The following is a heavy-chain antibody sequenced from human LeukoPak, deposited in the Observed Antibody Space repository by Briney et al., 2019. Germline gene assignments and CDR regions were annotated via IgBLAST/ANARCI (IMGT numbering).Heavy chain of an antibody. D-gene: IGHD3-22*01. CDR3: ARVGSSYYDSSGYYYPGYFDY. Sequence: PSQTLSLTCAVSGGSISSGGYSWSWIRQPPGKGLEWIGYIYHSGSTNYNPSLKSRVTISVDTSKNQFSLKLSSVTAADTAVYYCARVGSSYYDSSGYYYPGYFDYWGQGTLVTVSS. CDR1: GGSISSGGYS. V-gene: IGHV4-30-2*02. CDR2: IYHSGST. J-gene: IGHJ4*02.